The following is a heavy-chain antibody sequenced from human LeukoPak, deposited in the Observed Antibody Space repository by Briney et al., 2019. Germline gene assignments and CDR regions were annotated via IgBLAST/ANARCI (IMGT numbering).Heavy chain of an antibody. D-gene: IGHD3-16*02. Sequence: GASVKVSCKVSGNSLTRVSIHWVRQSPGQGLEWMGGLDPEHGGRLYAQTFQGRVTMTEDASTDTAYMELNRLRSEDTAVYYCATATIIWGSYRSWLDTWGQGTLVTVSS. J-gene: IGHJ5*02. CDR3: ATATIIWGSYRSWLDT. CDR2: LDPEHGGR. V-gene: IGHV1-24*01. CDR1: GNSLTRVS.